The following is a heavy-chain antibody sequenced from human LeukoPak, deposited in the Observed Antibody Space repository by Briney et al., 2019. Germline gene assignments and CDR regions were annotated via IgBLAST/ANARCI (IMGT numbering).Heavy chain of an antibody. CDR1: GYTFTGYY. J-gene: IGHJ5*02. D-gene: IGHD2-2*02. CDR3: ARDRAGYCSSTSCYTYWFDP. V-gene: IGHV1-2*04. CDR2: INPNSGGT. Sequence: ASVKVSCKASGYTFTGYYMHWVRQAPGQGLEWMGWINPNSGGTNYAQKFQGWVTMTRDTSISTAYMELSRLRSDDTAVYYCARDRAGYCSSTSCYTYWFDPWGQGTLVTVSS.